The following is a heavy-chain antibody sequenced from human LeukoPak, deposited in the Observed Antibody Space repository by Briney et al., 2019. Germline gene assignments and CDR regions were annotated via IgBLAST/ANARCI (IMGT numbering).Heavy chain of an antibody. Sequence: GGSLRLSCAASGFTFISYAIHWVRQAPGKGLEWVAVISFHGTDTFYADSVKGRFTISRDNAQNSLYLQMNSLKTEDTAVYYCARERCSSTSCYSISDAFDIWGQGTMVTVSS. D-gene: IGHD2-2*01. V-gene: IGHV3-30*04. CDR3: ARERCSSTSCYSISDAFDI. CDR1: GFTFISYA. CDR2: ISFHGTDT. J-gene: IGHJ3*02.